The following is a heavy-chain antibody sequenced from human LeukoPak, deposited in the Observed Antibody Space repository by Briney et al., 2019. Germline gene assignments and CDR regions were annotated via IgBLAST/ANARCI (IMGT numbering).Heavy chain of an antibody. J-gene: IGHJ5*02. CDR3: ARGLLFSWFDP. CDR1: GGSFSGYY. CDR2: INHSGST. V-gene: IGHV4-34*09. Sequence: SETLSLTCAVYGGSFSGYYWSWIRQPPGKGLEWIGEINHSGSTNYNPSLKSRVTISVDTSKDQFSLKLSSVTAADTAVYYCARGLLFSWFDPWGQGTLVTVSS. D-gene: IGHD2-21*02.